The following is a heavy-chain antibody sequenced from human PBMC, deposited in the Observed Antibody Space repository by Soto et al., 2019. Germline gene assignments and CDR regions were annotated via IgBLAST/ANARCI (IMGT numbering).Heavy chain of an antibody. Sequence: ASVKVSCKASGYTFTSYGISWVRQAPGQGLEWMGWISAYNGNTNYAQKLQGRVTMTTDTSTSTAYMELRSLRSDDTAVYYCAVLSSSWYYFDYWGQGTLVTVSS. D-gene: IGHD6-13*01. CDR2: ISAYNGNT. V-gene: IGHV1-18*01. CDR3: AVLSSSWYYFDY. CDR1: GYTFTSYG. J-gene: IGHJ4*02.